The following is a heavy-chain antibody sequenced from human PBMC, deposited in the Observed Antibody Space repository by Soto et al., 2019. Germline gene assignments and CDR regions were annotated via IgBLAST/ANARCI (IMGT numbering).Heavy chain of an antibody. CDR1: GFIFRNYA. D-gene: IGHD4-17*01. CDR2: TSGSGGST. Sequence: PGGSLRLSCESSGFIFRNYAMSWVRQAPGKGLEWVSATSGSGGSTYYAGSVKGRFTVSRDNSKSTVFLQMKSLRAEDTAVYYCASGFSGDYNSYWGQGNLVTVSS. V-gene: IGHV3-23*01. CDR3: ASGFSGDYNSY. J-gene: IGHJ4*02.